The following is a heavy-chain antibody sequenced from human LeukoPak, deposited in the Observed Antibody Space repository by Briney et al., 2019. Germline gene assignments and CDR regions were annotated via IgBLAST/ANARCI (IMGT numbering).Heavy chain of an antibody. CDR1: GYTFTDYY. V-gene: IGHV1-69-2*01. J-gene: IGHJ5*02. CDR3: ATDAPYYYDSSGYYWYNWFDP. CDR2: VDPEDGDT. Sequence: EASVKVFCKVSGYTFTDYYMHWVQQAPGKGLEWMGLVDPEDGDTIYAEKFQGRVTITADTSTDTAYMELSSLRSEDTAVYYCATDAPYYYDSSGYYWYNWFDPWGQGTLVTVSS. D-gene: IGHD3-22*01.